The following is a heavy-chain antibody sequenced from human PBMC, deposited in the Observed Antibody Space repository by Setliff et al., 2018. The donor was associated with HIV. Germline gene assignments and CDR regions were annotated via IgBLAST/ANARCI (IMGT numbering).Heavy chain of an antibody. CDR1: GGSISGYY. Sequence: SETLSLTCTVSGGSISGYYWSWIRQPPGKGLEWIGYMYYSGSTNYNPSLKGRVTISVDTSKKQFSLKLSSVTAADTAIYYCAGFWSGYFPYWGQGTLVTVSS. CDR3: AGFWSGYFPY. CDR2: MYYSGST. D-gene: IGHD3-3*01. V-gene: IGHV4-59*01. J-gene: IGHJ4*02.